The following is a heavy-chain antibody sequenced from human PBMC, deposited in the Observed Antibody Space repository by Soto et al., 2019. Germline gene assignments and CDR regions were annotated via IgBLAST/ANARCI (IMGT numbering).Heavy chain of an antibody. V-gene: IGHV3-7*01. Sequence: EVQLVESGGGLVRPGGSLRLSCAASGLAFRSFLMSWVRQAPGGGLEWVANINQDGRDTYYSDSVRDRFTISRDKAANSLFPPMNSLGAEVTVVYCCSTYQDDEWESYSQLYWGQGTLVTVSS. CDR1: GLAFRSFL. CDR2: INQDGRDT. D-gene: IGHD1-26*01. CDR3: STYQDDEWESYSQLY. J-gene: IGHJ4*02.